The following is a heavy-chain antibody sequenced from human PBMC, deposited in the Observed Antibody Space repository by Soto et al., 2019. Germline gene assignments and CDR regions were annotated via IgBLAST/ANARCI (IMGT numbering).Heavy chain of an antibody. V-gene: IGHV3-21*01. D-gene: IGHD2-15*01. CDR2: ISSSSSYI. Sequence: GGSLRLSCAASGFTFSSYSMNWVRQAPGKGLEWVSSISSSSSYIYHADSVKGRFTISRDNAKNSLYLQMNSLRAEDTAVYYCARDRGREGCSGRSCYSGYYYGMDVWGQGTTVTVYS. J-gene: IGHJ6*02. CDR1: GFTFSSYS. CDR3: ARDRGREGCSGRSCYSGYYYGMDV.